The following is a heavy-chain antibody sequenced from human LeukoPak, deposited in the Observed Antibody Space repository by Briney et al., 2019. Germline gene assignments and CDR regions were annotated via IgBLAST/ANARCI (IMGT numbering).Heavy chain of an antibody. J-gene: IGHJ5*02. CDR2: IYYSGST. Sequence: SETLSLTCTVSGGSISSYYFSWIRQPPGKGLEWIGYIYYSGSTNYNPSLKSRVSMSVDTSKRQFYLNVYSVTAADTAVYYCARGSVWFGETYNWFDPWGQGTLVTVSS. D-gene: IGHD3-10*01. CDR1: GGSISSYY. V-gene: IGHV4-59*12. CDR3: ARGSVWFGETYNWFDP.